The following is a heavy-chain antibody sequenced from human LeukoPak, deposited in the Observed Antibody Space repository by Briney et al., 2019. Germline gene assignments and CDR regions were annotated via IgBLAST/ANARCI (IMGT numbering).Heavy chain of an antibody. V-gene: IGHV1-18*01. CDR3: ARQTYYDSSGYYGTPFDY. CDR2: ISAYNGNT. J-gene: IGHJ4*02. CDR1: GYTFTSYG. D-gene: IGHD3-22*01. Sequence: ASVKVSCKASGYTFTSYGISWVRRAPGQGLEWMGWISAYNGNTNYAQKLQGRVTMTTDTSTSTAYMELRSLRSDDTAVYYCARQTYYDSSGYYGTPFDYWGQGTLVTVSS.